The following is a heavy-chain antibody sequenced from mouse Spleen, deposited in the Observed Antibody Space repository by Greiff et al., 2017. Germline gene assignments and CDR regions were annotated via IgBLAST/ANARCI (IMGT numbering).Heavy chain of an antibody. CDR1: GFTFSSYA. V-gene: IGHV5-9*04. CDR2: ISSGGGNT. J-gene: IGHJ3*01. Sequence: EVKLEESGGGLVKLGGSLKLSCAASGFTFSSYAMSWVRQTPEKRLEWVATISSGGGNTYYPDSVKGRFTISRDNAKNTLYLQMSSLKSEDTAMYYCARQGGNSWFAYWGQGTLVTVSA. CDR3: ARQGGNSWFAY. D-gene: IGHD2-1*01.